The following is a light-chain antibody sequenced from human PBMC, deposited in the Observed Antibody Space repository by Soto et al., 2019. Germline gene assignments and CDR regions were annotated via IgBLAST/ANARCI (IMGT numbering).Light chain of an antibody. V-gene: IGKV1-5*01. CDR3: QQSNSSPPT. CDR2: DAS. CDR1: QSISSW. Sequence: DIQMTQSPSTLSASVGDRVTITCRASQSISSWLAWYQQKPGKAPKLLIYDASSLESGVPSRFSGSGSGTEFTLTISSLQPDDFATYFCQQSNSSPPTFGGGTKVDI. J-gene: IGKJ4*01.